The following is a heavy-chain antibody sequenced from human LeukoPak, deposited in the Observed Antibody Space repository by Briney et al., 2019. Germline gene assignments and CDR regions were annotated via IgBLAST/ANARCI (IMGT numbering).Heavy chain of an antibody. CDR3: ARVRTVSHSFDY. Sequence: SETLSLTCTVSGVSISSYYWSWIRQPPGKGLEWIGYIYYTGSTNYNPSLKSRVTISVDTSKNQFSLKLSSVTAADTAVYYCARVRTVSHSFDYWGQGTLVTVSS. D-gene: IGHD4-11*01. V-gene: IGHV4-59*01. CDR2: IYYTGST. CDR1: GVSISSYY. J-gene: IGHJ4*02.